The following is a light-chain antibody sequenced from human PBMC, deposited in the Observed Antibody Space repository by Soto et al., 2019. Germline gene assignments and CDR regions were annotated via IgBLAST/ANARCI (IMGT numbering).Light chain of an antibody. CDR3: AAWDDSLNCPV. J-gene: IGLJ1*01. CDR1: SSNIGSIT. Sequence: QSVLTQPPSASGTPGQRVTISCSGSSSNIGSITVNWYQQLPGTAPKLLIYSNNQRPSGVPDRFSGSKSGTSASLAISGLQAEDEADYYCAAWDDSLNCPVFGTGTKVTVL. V-gene: IGLV1-44*01. CDR2: SNN.